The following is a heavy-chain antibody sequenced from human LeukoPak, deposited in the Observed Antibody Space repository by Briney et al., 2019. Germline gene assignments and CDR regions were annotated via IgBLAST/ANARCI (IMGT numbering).Heavy chain of an antibody. J-gene: IGHJ4*02. D-gene: IGHD6-13*01. V-gene: IGHV3-21*01. CDR3: ARVEVGSSWVIDY. Sequence: GGSLRLSCAASGFTFSSYSMNWVRQAPGKGLEWVSSISSSSSYIYYADSVKGRFTISRDNAKNSLYLQMNSLRAEDTAVYYCARVEVGSSWVIDYWGQGTLVTVSS. CDR1: GFTFSSYS. CDR2: ISSSSSYI.